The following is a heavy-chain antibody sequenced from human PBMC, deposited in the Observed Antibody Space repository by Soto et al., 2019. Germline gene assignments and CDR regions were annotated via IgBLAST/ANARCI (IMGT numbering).Heavy chain of an antibody. Sequence: SETLSLTCTVSGGSISSYYWSWIRQSAGKGLEWIGRIYTSGSTNYNPSLKSRVTMSVDTSKNQFSLELSSVTAADTAVYYCARDLRHYYYYGMDVWGQGTTVTVSS. CDR2: IYTSGST. CDR1: GGSISSYY. CDR3: ARDLRHYYYYGMDV. J-gene: IGHJ6*02. V-gene: IGHV4-4*07.